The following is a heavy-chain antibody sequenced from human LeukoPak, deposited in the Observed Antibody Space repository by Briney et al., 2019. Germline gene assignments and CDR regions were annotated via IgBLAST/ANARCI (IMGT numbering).Heavy chain of an antibody. Sequence: PGGSLRLSCAASGFTFDSYAMSWDRQAPGKGLEWVSAISSTGAGTYYADSVKGRFTISRDNSKNTLYLQMNGLRAEDTAVYYCAKGGIYAFDYWGQGTLVTVSS. J-gene: IGHJ4*02. V-gene: IGHV3-23*01. CDR1: GFTFDSYA. D-gene: IGHD5-12*01. CDR3: AKGGIYAFDY. CDR2: ISSTGAGT.